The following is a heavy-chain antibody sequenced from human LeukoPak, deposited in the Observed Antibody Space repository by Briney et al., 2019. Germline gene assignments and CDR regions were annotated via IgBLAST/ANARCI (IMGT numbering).Heavy chain of an antibody. CDR1: GFTFSSYA. D-gene: IGHD6-13*01. CDR3: ARPSLHTAGIAAAGGFFY. V-gene: IGHV3-30*04. CDR2: ISYDGSNK. J-gene: IGHJ4*02. Sequence: GRSLRLSCAASGFTFSSYAMDWVRQAPGKGLEWVAVISYDGSNKYYADSVKGRFTISRDNSKNTLYLQMNSLRAEDTAVYYCARPSLHTAGIAAAGGFFYWGQGTLVTVSS.